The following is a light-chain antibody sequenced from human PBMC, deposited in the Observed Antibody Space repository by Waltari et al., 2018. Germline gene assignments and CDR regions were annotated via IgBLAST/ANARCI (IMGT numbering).Light chain of an antibody. CDR1: QSVLSSSNNKNY. CDR2: WAS. CDR3: QQYYSTPLT. V-gene: IGKV4-1*01. J-gene: IGKJ4*01. Sequence: DSLAVSLGERATIDCKSSQSVLSSSNNKNYLAWYQQKPRQPPKLLISWASTRESGVPDRFSGSGSGTDFTLTISSLQAEDVAVYYCQQYYSTPLTFGGGTKVEIK.